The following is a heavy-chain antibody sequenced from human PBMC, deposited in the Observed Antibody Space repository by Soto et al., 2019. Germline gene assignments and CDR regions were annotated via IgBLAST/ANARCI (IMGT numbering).Heavy chain of an antibody. CDR1: GGTFSSYA. CDR2: IIPIFGTA. D-gene: IGHD3-3*01. CDR3: ASTVFTIFGVVNKFDH. V-gene: IGHV1-69*13. Sequence: SVKVSCKASGGTFSSYAISWVRQAPGQGLEWMGGIIPIFGTANYAQKFQGRVTITADESTSTAYMELSSLRSEDTAVYYCASTVFTIFGVVNKFDHWGPGTLVTVS. J-gene: IGHJ5*02.